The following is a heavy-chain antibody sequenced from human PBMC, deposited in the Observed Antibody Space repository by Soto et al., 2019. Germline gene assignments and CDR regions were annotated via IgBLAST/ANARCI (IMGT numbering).Heavy chain of an antibody. Sequence: RGESLKISCKGSGYSFTSYWISWVRQMPGKGLEWMGRIDPSDSYTNYSPSFQGHVTISADKSISTAYLQWSSLKASDTAMYYCARAYYDFWSGPYGMDVWGQGTTVTVSS. V-gene: IGHV5-10-1*01. CDR1: GYSFTSYW. CDR3: ARAYYDFWSGPYGMDV. CDR2: IDPSDSYT. J-gene: IGHJ6*02. D-gene: IGHD3-3*01.